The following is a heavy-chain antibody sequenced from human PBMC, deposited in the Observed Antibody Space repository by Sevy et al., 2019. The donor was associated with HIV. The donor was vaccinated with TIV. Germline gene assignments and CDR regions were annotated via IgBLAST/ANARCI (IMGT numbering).Heavy chain of an antibody. CDR1: GFNFNIYS. V-gene: IGHV3-23*01. CDR3: AREGCTKPQDY. J-gene: IGHJ4*02. Sequence: GGSLRLSCAVSGFNFNIYSMSWVRQAPGKGLEWVSTLSFGCGEINYADSVKGRFTISRDNSKSSVYLQMNNLRPEDTAVYYCAREGCTKPQDYWGQGTLVTVSS. CDR2: LSFGCGEI. D-gene: IGHD2-8*01.